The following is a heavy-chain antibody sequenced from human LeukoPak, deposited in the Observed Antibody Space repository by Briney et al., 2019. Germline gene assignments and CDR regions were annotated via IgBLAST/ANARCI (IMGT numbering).Heavy chain of an antibody. V-gene: IGHV3-9*01. CDR3: AKASYSSGWYQFDY. CDR2: ISWSSGSI. CDR1: GFTFDDYA. Sequence: GGSLRLSCAASGFTFDDYAMHWVRQAPGKGLEWVSGISWSSGSIGYADSVKGRFTISRDNAKNSLYLQMNSLRAEDTALYYCAKASYSSGWYQFDYWGQGTLVTVSS. J-gene: IGHJ4*02. D-gene: IGHD6-19*01.